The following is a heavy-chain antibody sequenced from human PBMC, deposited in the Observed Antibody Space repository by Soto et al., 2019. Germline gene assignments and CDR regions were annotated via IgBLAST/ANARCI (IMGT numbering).Heavy chain of an antibody. CDR1: GFTFSSYS. Sequence: GGSLRLSCAASGFTFSSYSMNWVRQAPGKGLEWVSSISSSSSYIYYADSVKGRFTISRDNAKNSLYLQMNSLRAEDTAVYYCATPYSSGWYAFDIWGQGTMVTVSS. V-gene: IGHV3-21*01. CDR3: ATPYSSGWYAFDI. J-gene: IGHJ3*02. CDR2: ISSSSSYI. D-gene: IGHD6-19*01.